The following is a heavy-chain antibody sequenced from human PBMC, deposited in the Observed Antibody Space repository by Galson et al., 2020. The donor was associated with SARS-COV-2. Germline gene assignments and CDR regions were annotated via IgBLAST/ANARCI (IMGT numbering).Heavy chain of an antibody. V-gene: IGHV3-48*04. CDR1: GFTFSSYS. CDR3: ARDLTPYYDFWSGYWEECLIDS. Sequence: GESLKISCAASGFTFSSYSMNWVRQAPGKGLEWVSSISSSSSTIYYADSVKGRFTISRDNAKNSLYLQMNSLRAEDTAVYYCARDLTPYYDFWSGYWEECLIDSWGQGTLVTVSS. J-gene: IGHJ4*02. D-gene: IGHD3-3*01. CDR2: ISSSSSTI.